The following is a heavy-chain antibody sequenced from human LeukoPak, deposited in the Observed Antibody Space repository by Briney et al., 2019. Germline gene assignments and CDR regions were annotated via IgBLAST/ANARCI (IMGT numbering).Heavy chain of an antibody. CDR2: ISYDGSNK. J-gene: IGHJ4*02. Sequence: PGGSLRLSCAASGFTFSSYAMHWVRQAPGKGLEWVAVISYDGSNKYYADSVKGRFTISRDNSKNTLYPQMNSLRAEDTAVYYCARYGGSFSDFDYWGQGTLVTVSS. V-gene: IGHV3-30-3*01. CDR1: GFTFSSYA. D-gene: IGHD4-23*01. CDR3: ARYGGSFSDFDY.